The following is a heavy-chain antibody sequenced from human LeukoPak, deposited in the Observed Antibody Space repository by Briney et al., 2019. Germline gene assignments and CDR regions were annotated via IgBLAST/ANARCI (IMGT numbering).Heavy chain of an antibody. CDR3: ARGIDCSSTSCYGVGNWFDP. D-gene: IGHD2-2*01. CDR1: GGSFSGYY. J-gene: IGHJ5*02. V-gene: IGHV4-34*01. CDR2: INHSGST. Sequence: PSETLSLTCAVYGGSFSGYYWSWIRQPPGKGLEWIGEINHSGSTNYNPSLKSRVTISVDTSKNQFSLKLSSVTAEDTAVYYCARGIDCSSTSCYGVGNWFDPWGQGTLVTVSS.